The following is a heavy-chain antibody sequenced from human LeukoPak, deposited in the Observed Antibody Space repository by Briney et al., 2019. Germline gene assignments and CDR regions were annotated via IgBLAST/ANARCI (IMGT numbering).Heavy chain of an antibody. CDR2: ISGSGGST. CDR3: AKDLWWFGEYDAFDI. CDR1: GFTFSSYE. V-gene: IGHV3-23*01. D-gene: IGHD3-10*01. J-gene: IGHJ3*02. Sequence: GGSLRLSCAASGFTFSSYEMNWVRQAPGKGLEWVSTISGSGGSTYYADSVKGRFIFSRDNSKNTLYLQMNSLRAEDTAVYYCAKDLWWFGEYDAFDIWGQGTMVTVSS.